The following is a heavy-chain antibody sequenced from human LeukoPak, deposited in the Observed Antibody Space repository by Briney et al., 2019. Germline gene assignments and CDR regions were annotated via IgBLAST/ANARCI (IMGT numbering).Heavy chain of an antibody. CDR2: IYNGGSD. CDR1: GGSISSSY. CDR3: ARDMVDRDMVKSLGWFDP. Sequence: PSETLSLTCTVSGGSISSSYWSWIRQPPGKGLEWIGHIYNGGSDNYNPSLERRVTISVDTYKRQFSLKLSSVTAADTAVYYCARDMVDRDMVKSLGWFDPWGRGTLVTVSS. V-gene: IGHV4-59*01. D-gene: IGHD5-18*01. J-gene: IGHJ5*02.